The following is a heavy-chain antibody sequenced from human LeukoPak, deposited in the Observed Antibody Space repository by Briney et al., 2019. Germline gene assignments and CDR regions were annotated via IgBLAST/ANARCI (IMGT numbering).Heavy chain of an antibody. CDR3: ARYCSGGSCYSHLYYYYGMDV. Sequence: ASVKVSCRASGYTFINYGINWVRQAPGQGVEWMGWISAYNGNTNYAQKLQGRVTMTTDTSTSTAYMELRSLRSDDTAVYYCARYCSGGSCYSHLYYYYGMDVWGKGTTVTVSS. CDR2: ISAYNGNT. J-gene: IGHJ6*04. D-gene: IGHD2-15*01. CDR1: GYTFINYG. V-gene: IGHV1-18*04.